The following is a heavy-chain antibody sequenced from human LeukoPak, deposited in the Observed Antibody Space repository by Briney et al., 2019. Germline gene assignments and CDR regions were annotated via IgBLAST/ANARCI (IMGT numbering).Heavy chain of an antibody. CDR1: GFTVSSNY. Sequence: PGGSLRLSCAASGFTVSSNYMSWVRQAPGKGLEWVSVIYSGGSTYYADSVKGRFTISRDNSKNTLYLQMNSLRAEDSAVYYCARDISGDPYKLGYWGQGTLVTVSS. J-gene: IGHJ4*02. D-gene: IGHD4-17*01. CDR2: IYSGGST. V-gene: IGHV3-66*01. CDR3: ARDISGDPYKLGY.